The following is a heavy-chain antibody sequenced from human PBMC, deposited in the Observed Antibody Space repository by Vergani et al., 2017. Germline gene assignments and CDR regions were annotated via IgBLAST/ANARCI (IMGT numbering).Heavy chain of an antibody. CDR1: GFTFNHYA. Sequence: EVQLLESGGDLVQPGGSLRLSCAASGFTFNHYAMNWVRQAPGKGLEWVSGIRGSGGSTYYAGSVKGRFTISRDSSKNTLYRQMNSLSAGDTAVYYCAKANPRNSGYDYLYYYHAMDVWGQGTTVTVSS. CDR3: AKANPRNSGYDYLYYYHAMDV. D-gene: IGHD5-12*01. J-gene: IGHJ6*02. V-gene: IGHV3-23*01. CDR2: IRGSGGST.